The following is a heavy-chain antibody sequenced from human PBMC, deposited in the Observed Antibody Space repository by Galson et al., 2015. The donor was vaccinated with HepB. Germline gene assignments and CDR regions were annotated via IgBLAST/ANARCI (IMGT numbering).Heavy chain of an antibody. Sequence: PALVKPTQTLTLTCTFSGFSLSTSGVGVGWIRQPPGKALEWLALIYWNDDKRYSPSLKSRLTLTKDTSKNQVVLTITNVDPVDTATYFCASISSYCSGDSCYAGWFGPWGQGTLVTVSS. V-gene: IGHV2-5*01. CDR2: IYWNDDK. CDR1: GFSLSTSGVG. D-gene: IGHD2-15*01. J-gene: IGHJ5*02. CDR3: ASISSYCSGDSCYAGWFGP.